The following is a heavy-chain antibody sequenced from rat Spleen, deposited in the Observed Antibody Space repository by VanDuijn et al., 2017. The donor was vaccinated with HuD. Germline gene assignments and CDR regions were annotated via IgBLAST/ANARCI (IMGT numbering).Heavy chain of an antibody. J-gene: IGHJ2*01. V-gene: IGHV10-5*01. CDR2: IRTKPNNYAT. D-gene: IGHD1-1*01. CDR3: TAALDSGDY. Sequence: VQLVESDGGLVQPGRSLKLSCTASGFTFSDYYMAWVRQAPTKGLEWVARIRTKPNNYATYYADSVKGRFTISRDDSKSMVYLQMDNLKTEDTAMYYCTAALDSGDYWGQGVMVTVSS. CDR1: GFTFSDYY.